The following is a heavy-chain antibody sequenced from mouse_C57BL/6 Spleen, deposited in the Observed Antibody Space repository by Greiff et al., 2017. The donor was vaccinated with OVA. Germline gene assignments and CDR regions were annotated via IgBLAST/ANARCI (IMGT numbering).Heavy chain of an antibody. CDR3: ARSRNPYYYAMDY. Sequence: QVQLQQPGAELVKPGASVKMSCKASGYTFTSYWITWVKQRPGQGLEWIGDSYPGSGSTNYNEKFKSKATLTVDTSSSTAYMQLSSLTSEDSAVYYCARSRNPYYYAMDYWGQGTSVTVSS. D-gene: IGHD2-1*01. CDR1: GYTFTSYW. CDR2: SYPGSGST. J-gene: IGHJ4*01. V-gene: IGHV1-55*01.